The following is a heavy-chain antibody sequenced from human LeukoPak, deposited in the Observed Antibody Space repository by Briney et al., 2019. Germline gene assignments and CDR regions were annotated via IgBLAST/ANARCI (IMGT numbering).Heavy chain of an antibody. CDR3: ARDYSGDAF. J-gene: IGHJ4*02. D-gene: IGHD2-15*01. V-gene: IGHV1-8*01. CDR1: GYTFTSYD. CDR2: MNPNSGNT. Sequence: AAVKLSCKASGYTFTSYDINWVRQATGQGLDWMGWMNPNSGNTGYAQKFQGRVTMTRNTSISTAYMELSSLRSEDTPLYNCARDYSGDAFWGEGNLVTVSS.